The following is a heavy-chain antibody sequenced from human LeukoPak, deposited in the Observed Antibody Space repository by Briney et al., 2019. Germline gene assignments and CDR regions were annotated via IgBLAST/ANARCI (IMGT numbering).Heavy chain of an antibody. J-gene: IGHJ4*02. CDR1: GGSFSGYY. V-gene: IGHV4-59*08. Sequence: SETLSLTCAVYGGSFSGYYWSWIRQPPGKGLEWVGYIYNSGSNTYNPSLKRRVTISIDTSKNQFSLKLTSVIAADTAVYYCATRGYWGQGTLVTVSS. D-gene: IGHD3-10*01. CDR2: IYNSGSN. CDR3: ATRGY.